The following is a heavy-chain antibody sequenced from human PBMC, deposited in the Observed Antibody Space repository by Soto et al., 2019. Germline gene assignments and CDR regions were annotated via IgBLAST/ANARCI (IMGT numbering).Heavy chain of an antibody. D-gene: IGHD3-22*01. CDR2: INPKSGGT. CDR1: GYSFTDYH. Sequence: ASVKVSCKASGYSFTDYHIHWVRQAPGQGLEWLGRINPKSGGTSTAQKFQGRVTMTTDTSTSTAYMELRSLRSDDTAVYYCASGRYYYDSSGYSLDYWGQGTLVTVSS. V-gene: IGHV1-2*06. CDR3: ASGRYYYDSSGYSLDY. J-gene: IGHJ4*02.